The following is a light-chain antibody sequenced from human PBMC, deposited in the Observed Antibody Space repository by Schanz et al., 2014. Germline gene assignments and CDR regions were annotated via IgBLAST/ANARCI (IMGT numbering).Light chain of an antibody. CDR3: SSYTSSSPVV. CDR2: DVS. J-gene: IGLJ2*01. CDR1: SSDVGGYNY. Sequence: QSALTQPPSASGSPGQSVTISCTGTSSDVGGYNYVSWYQQHPGKAPKLMIYDVSNRPSGVSNRFSGSKSGNTASLTISGLQAEDEADYYCSSYTSSSPVVFGGGTKLTVL. V-gene: IGLV2-14*01.